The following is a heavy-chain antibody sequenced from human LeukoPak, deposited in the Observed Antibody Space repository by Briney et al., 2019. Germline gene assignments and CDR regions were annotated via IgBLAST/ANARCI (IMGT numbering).Heavy chain of an antibody. CDR1: GGSLSSYY. V-gene: IGHV4-59*12. J-gene: IGHJ3*02. CDR3: AREVRGDYTDLDAFDI. Sequence: PSETLSLTCTVSGGSLSSYYWSWIRQPPGKGLEWIGYIYYSVSTNYNPSLKSRVTISVDTSKNQFSLKLSSVTAADTAVYYCAREVRGDYTDLDAFDIWGQGTMVTVSS. D-gene: IGHD4-17*01. CDR2: IYYSVST.